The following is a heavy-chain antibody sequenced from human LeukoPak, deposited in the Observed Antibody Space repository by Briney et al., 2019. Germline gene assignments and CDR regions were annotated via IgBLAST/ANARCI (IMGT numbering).Heavy chain of an antibody. J-gene: IGHJ4*02. Sequence: SETLSLTCTVSGGSISNYYWSWIRQPPGKGLEWIGYLYHTGSTTYNPSLRGRVTMSVDTSKNQFTLNLSSVTAADTAVYYCARVAFGLDYYDSSGYNHYFDYWGQGTLVTVSS. CDR1: GGSISNYY. V-gene: IGHV4-59*01. D-gene: IGHD3-22*01. CDR3: ARVAFGLDYYDSSGYNHYFDY. CDR2: LYHTGST.